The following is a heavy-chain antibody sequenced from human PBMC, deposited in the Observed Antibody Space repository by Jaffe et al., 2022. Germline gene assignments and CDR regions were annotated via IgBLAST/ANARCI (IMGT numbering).Heavy chain of an antibody. J-gene: IGHJ5*02. V-gene: IGHV4-38-2*02. CDR3: ARDQLTYYYDSSGYYPREHWFDP. D-gene: IGHD3-22*01. CDR2: IYHSGST. Sequence: QVQLQESGPGLVKPSETLSLTCAVSGYSISSGYYWGWIRQPPGKGLEWIGSIYHSGSTYYNPSLKSRVTISVDTSKNQFSLKLSSVTAADTAVYYCARDQLTYYYDSSGYYPREHWFDPWGQGTLVTVSS. CDR1: GYSISSGYY.